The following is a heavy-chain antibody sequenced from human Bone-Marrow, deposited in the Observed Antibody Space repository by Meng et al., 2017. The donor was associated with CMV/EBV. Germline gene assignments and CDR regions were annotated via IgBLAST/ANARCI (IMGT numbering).Heavy chain of an antibody. D-gene: IGHD3-16*01. CDR1: GFTFLNSW. CDR3: ARFASVGY. J-gene: IGHJ4*02. CDR2: IKEDGSQK. Sequence: GGSLRLSCAASGFTFLNSWMTWVRQAPGKGPEWVATIKEDGSQKFYSASVKGRFTISRDNAQNSLYLQMNSLSPEDTAMYYCARFASVGYWGQGTLVTVSS. V-gene: IGHV3-7*03.